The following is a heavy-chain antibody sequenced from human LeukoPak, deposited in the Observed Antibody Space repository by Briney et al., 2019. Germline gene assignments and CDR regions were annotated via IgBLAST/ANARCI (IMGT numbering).Heavy chain of an antibody. Sequence: GGSLRLSCAASGFTFSSYTMNWVRQPPGKGLEWVSNIGTSSTTIYYADSVKGRFTISRDNAKNSLYLQMNSLRAEDTAVYYCASNDPRYCISTSCHPSFDYWGQGTLVTVSS. D-gene: IGHD2-2*01. CDR1: GFTFSSYT. CDR3: ASNDPRYCISTSCHPSFDY. V-gene: IGHV3-48*01. CDR2: IGTSSTTI. J-gene: IGHJ4*02.